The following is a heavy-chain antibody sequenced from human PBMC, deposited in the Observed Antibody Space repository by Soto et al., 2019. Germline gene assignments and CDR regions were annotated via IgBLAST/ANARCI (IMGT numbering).Heavy chain of an antibody. Sequence: QDQLVQSGAEVKKPGSSVKVSCKASGGTLSNYTINWVRQAPGQGLEWMGGIIPFFSKTQYPQNFQGRVTIIADESTRTVYMELSSLRSEDTAVYYCARGRAPYYALAVWGQGTTVNVSS. J-gene: IGHJ6*02. CDR2: IIPFFSKT. CDR1: GGTLSNYT. V-gene: IGHV1-69*12. CDR3: ARGRAPYYALAV.